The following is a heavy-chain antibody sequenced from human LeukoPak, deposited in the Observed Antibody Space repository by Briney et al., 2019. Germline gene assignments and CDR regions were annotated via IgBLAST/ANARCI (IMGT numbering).Heavy chain of an antibody. V-gene: IGHV3-73*01. CDR2: IRSKANSYAT. Sequence: GGSLRLSCAASGFTFSGSAMHRVRQASGKGLEWVGRIRSKANSYATAYAASVKGRFTISRDDSKNTAYLQMNSLKTEDTAVYYCTRQNDYVWGSYLYFDYWGQGTLVTVSS. J-gene: IGHJ4*02. D-gene: IGHD3-16*02. CDR3: TRQNDYVWGSYLYFDY. CDR1: GFTFSGSA.